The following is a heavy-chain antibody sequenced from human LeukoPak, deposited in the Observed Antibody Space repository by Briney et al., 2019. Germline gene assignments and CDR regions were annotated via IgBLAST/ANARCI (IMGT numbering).Heavy chain of an antibody. J-gene: IGHJ3*02. Sequence: SGTLSLTCAVAGGSISSSNWWSWVRQPPGKGLEWFGEIYHSGSTNYNPSLKSRVTISVDKSKNQFSLKLSSVTAADTAVYYCARKYYGSGSYAFDIWGQGTMVTVSS. D-gene: IGHD3-10*01. CDR2: IYHSGST. V-gene: IGHV4-4*02. CDR3: ARKYYGSGSYAFDI. CDR1: GGSISSSNW.